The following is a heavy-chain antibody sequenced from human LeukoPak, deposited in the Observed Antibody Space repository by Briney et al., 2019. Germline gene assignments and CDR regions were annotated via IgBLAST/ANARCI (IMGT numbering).Heavy chain of an antibody. Sequence: GGSLRLSCAASGFTVSSNYMSWVRRAPGKGLEWVSVIYSGGSTYYADSVKGRFTISRDNSKNTLYLQMNSLRAEDTAVYYCARDYSSSVQSPIWGQGTLVTVSS. CDR3: ARDYSSSVQSPI. CDR1: GFTVSSNY. V-gene: IGHV3-66*02. CDR2: IYSGGST. D-gene: IGHD6-6*01. J-gene: IGHJ4*02.